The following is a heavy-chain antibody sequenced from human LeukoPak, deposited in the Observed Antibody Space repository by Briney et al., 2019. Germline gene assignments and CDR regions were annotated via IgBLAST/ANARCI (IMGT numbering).Heavy chain of an antibody. D-gene: IGHD3-16*01. CDR3: ATFYGPYAKFDY. J-gene: IGHJ4*02. Sequence: SETLSLTCTVSGGSISSSSYYWGWIRQPPGKGLEWIGSIYYSGSTYYNPSLKSRVTISVDTSKNQFSLKLSSVTAADTAVYYCATFYGPYAKFDYWGQGTLVTVSS. CDR1: GGSISSSSYY. CDR2: IYYSGST. V-gene: IGHV4-39*07.